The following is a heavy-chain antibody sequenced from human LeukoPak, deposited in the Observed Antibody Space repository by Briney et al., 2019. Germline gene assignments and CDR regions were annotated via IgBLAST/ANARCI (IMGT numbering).Heavy chain of an antibody. CDR1: GGSITSYY. V-gene: IGHV4-59*01. Sequence: PSETLSLTCTISGGSITSYYWSWIRQPPGKGLEWIGYIYYSGNTNYNPSLKSRVTISVDTSKNEFSLQLTSATAADTAVYYCARGSGWLPDCWGQGTLVTVSS. D-gene: IGHD6-19*01. CDR3: ARGSGWLPDC. J-gene: IGHJ4*02. CDR2: IYYSGNT.